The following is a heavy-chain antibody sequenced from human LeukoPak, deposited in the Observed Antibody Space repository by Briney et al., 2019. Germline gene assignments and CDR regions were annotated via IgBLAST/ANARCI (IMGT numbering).Heavy chain of an antibody. CDR1: GDSVSSKSAA. CDR2: TYYRSKWNN. V-gene: IGHV6-1*01. Sequence: SQTLSPTCAISGDSVSSKSAAWNWIRQSPSRGLEWLGRTYYRSKWNNEYAVSLKGRITINPDISKNQFSLQLNSVTPEDTAVYYCAILGPPADCWGQGTLVTVSS. CDR3: AILGPPADC. D-gene: IGHD3/OR15-3a*01. J-gene: IGHJ1*01.